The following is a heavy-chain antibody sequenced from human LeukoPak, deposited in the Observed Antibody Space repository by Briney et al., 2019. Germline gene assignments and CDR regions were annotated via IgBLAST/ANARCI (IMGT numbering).Heavy chain of an antibody. CDR1: GYTFTRYD. Sequence: ASVKVSCKASGYTFTRYDINWVRQATGQGLEWMGWMNPNSGNTGYAQKFQGRVTITRNTSISTAYMELSSLRSEDTAVYYCARAYSSGWPLPDYWGQGTLVTVSS. CDR3: ARAYSSGWPLPDY. CDR2: MNPNSGNT. D-gene: IGHD6-19*01. J-gene: IGHJ4*02. V-gene: IGHV1-8*03.